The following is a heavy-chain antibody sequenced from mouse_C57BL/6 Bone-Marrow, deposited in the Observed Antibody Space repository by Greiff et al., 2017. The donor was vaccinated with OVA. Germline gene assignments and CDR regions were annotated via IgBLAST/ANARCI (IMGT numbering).Heavy chain of an antibody. V-gene: IGHV1-66*01. CDR3: ARGRFAY. Sequence: VQLQESGPELVKPGASVKISCKASGYSFTSYYIHWVKQRPGQGLEWIGWIYPGSGNTKYNEKFKGKATLTADTSSSTAYMQLSSLTSEDSAVYYCARGRFAYWGQGTLVTVSA. J-gene: IGHJ3*01. CDR2: IYPGSGNT. CDR1: GYSFTSYY.